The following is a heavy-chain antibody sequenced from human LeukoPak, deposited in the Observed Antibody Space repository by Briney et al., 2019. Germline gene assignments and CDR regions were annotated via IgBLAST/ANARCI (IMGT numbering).Heavy chain of an antibody. Sequence: GGSLRLSCAASGFTFGSSWMHWFRQAPGQGLVWVSCINNDGTNAIYAHSVMGRFSMSRDTPRNTVYLQMNGLRAEDTAVYYCARGNIGPDLWGQGTLVTVSS. CDR3: ARGNIGPDL. V-gene: IGHV3-74*01. CDR1: GFTFGSSW. J-gene: IGHJ5*02. CDR2: INNDGTNA. D-gene: IGHD1/OR15-1a*01.